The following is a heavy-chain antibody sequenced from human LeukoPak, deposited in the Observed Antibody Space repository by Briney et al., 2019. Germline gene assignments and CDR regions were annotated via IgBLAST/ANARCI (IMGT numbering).Heavy chain of an antibody. CDR2: ISAYNGNT. CDR1: GYTFTGYY. CDR3: ARYEGTHYLMNDY. D-gene: IGHD1-1*01. V-gene: IGHV1-18*04. Sequence: ASVKVSCKASGYTFTGYYMHWVRQAPGQGLEWMGWISAYNGNTNYAQKLQGRVAMTTDTSASTAYMELRSLRSDDTAVYYCARYEGTHYLMNDYWGQGTLVTVSS. J-gene: IGHJ4*02.